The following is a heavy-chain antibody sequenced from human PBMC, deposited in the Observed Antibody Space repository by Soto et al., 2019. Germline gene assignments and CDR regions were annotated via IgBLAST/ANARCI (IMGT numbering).Heavy chain of an antibody. D-gene: IGHD3-16*01. V-gene: IGHV1-69*18. CDR3: AKDGSWDGGGGES. Sequence: QVQLVQSGAEVKKPGSSVKVSCSASGVTFSSYAFTWVRQAPGQGLEWMGNIIPVFRTSNYAQRFQGRLTISADESTNTVYMELSSLRSEDRAVYFCAKDGSWDGGGGESWGQGTLVIVSS. J-gene: IGHJ4*02. CDR1: GVTFSSYA. CDR2: IIPVFRTS.